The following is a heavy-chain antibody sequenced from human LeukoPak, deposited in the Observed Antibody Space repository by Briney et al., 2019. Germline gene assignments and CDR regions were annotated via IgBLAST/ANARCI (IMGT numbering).Heavy chain of an antibody. D-gene: IGHD2-8*01. CDR1: GYTFTSYA. CDR2: INTNTGNP. V-gene: IGHV7-4-1*01. CDR3: ARDAPGDCTNGVCSDY. J-gene: IGHJ4*02. Sequence: ASVKVSCKASGYTFTSYAMNWVRQAPGQGLEWMGWINTNTGNPTYAQGFTGRFVFSLDTSVSTAYLQICSLKAEDTAVYYCARDAPGDCTNGVCSDYWGQGTLVTVSS.